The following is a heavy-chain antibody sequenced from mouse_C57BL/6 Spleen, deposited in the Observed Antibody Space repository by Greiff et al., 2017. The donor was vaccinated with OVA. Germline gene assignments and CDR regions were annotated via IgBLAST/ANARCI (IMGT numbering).Heavy chain of an antibody. CDR1: GYTFTDYY. V-gene: IGHV1-77*01. Sequence: QVQLQQSGAELVKPGASVKISCKASGYTFTDYYINWVKQRPGQGLEWIGKIGPGSGSTYYNEKFKGKATLTADKSSSTAYMQLSSLTSEDSAVYFCARTPSYYSNSHYAMDYWGQGTSVTVSS. D-gene: IGHD2-5*01. J-gene: IGHJ4*01. CDR3: ARTPSYYSNSHYAMDY. CDR2: IGPGSGST.